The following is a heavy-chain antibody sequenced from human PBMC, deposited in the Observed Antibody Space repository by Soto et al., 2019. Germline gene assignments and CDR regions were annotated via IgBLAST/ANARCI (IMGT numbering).Heavy chain of an antibody. CDR1: GGSISSGDYY. D-gene: IGHD3-10*01. CDR3: ARVGGFGATTIDY. J-gene: IGHJ4*02. CDR2: IYYSGST. Sequence: QVQLQESGPGLVKPSQTLSLTCTVSGGSISSGDYYWSWIRQPPGKGLEWIGYIYYSGSTYYNPSLKSRVTISVDPSNNHFSLKLSSVTAADTAVYYCARVGGFGATTIDYWGQGTLVTVSS. V-gene: IGHV4-30-4*01.